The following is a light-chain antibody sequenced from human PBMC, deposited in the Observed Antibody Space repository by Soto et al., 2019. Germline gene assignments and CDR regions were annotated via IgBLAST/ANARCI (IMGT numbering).Light chain of an antibody. Sequence: ILMTQSPATLSVSPGERATLSCRASQSVSNNLAWYQQKPGQAPRLLIYDASTRAPGIPARFSGSGSGTEFTLTISGLQSEDFAVDYCQQYNNWPPWTCGQGTEVEIK. CDR3: QQYNNWPPWT. CDR2: DAS. CDR1: QSVSNN. J-gene: IGKJ1*01. V-gene: IGKV3-15*01.